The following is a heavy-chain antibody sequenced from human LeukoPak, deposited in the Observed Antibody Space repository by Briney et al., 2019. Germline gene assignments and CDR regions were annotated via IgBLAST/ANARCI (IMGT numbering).Heavy chain of an antibody. Sequence: GESLKISCKGSGYSFNNYWIDWVRQMPGKGLEWMGIIYPGTSETRYSPSFQGQVTFSAEKSISTAYVQLSSLKASDTAMYYCARHGAGDGLGIWGQGTMVTVSS. D-gene: IGHD1-26*01. CDR3: ARHGAGDGLGI. CDR1: GYSFNNYW. V-gene: IGHV5-51*01. J-gene: IGHJ3*02. CDR2: IYPGTSET.